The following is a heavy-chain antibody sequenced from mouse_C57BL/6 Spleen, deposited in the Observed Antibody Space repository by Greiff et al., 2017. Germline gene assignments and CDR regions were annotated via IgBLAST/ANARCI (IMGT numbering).Heavy chain of an antibody. CDR3: ARSHYGSSCNY. D-gene: IGHD1-1*01. J-gene: IGHJ2*01. V-gene: IGHV1-22*01. Sequence: DVQLQESGPELVKPGASVTMSCKASGYTFTDYNMHWVKQSHGKSLEWIGYINPNNGGTSYNQKFKGKATLTVNKSSSTAYMELRSLTSEDSAVYYCARSHYGSSCNYWGQGTTLTVSS. CDR1: GYTFTDYN. CDR2: INPNNGGT.